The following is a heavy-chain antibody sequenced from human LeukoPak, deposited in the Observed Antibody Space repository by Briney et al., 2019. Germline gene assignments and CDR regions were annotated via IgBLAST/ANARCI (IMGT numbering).Heavy chain of an antibody. V-gene: IGHV4-38-2*02. Sequence: SETLSLTCAVSGYSISSGYYWGWIRQPPGKGLEWIGSIYHSGSTYYNPSLKSRVTISVDTSKNQFSLKLSSVTAADTAVYYCARDVGYSSGWSQFDYWSQGTLVTVSS. D-gene: IGHD6-19*01. CDR1: GYSISSGYY. CDR3: ARDVGYSSGWSQFDY. CDR2: IYHSGST. J-gene: IGHJ4*02.